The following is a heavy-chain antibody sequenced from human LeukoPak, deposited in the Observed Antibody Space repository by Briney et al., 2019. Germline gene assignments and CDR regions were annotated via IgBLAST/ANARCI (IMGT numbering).Heavy chain of an antibody. CDR1: GFTFSSYG. CDR3: AKDLLNRYYYYMDV. Sequence: GGSLRLSCAASGFTFSSYGMHWVRQAPGKGLEGVAVIWYDGSNKYYADSVKGRFTISRDNSKNTLYLQMNSLRAEDTAVYYCAKDLLNRYYYYMDVWGKGTTVTVSS. V-gene: IGHV3-33*06. J-gene: IGHJ6*03. D-gene: IGHD1-14*01. CDR2: IWYDGSNK.